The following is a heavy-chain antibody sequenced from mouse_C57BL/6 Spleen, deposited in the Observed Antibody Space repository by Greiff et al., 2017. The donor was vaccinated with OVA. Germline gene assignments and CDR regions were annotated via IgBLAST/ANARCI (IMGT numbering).Heavy chain of an antibody. Sequence: VQLQQSGPELVKPGASVKMSCKASGYTFTDYNMHWVKQSHGKSLEWIGYINPNNGGTSYNQKFKGKATLTVNKSSSTAYMELRSLTSEDSAVYYCARGDGYYEGAMDYWGQGTSVTVSS. D-gene: IGHD2-3*01. CDR3: ARGDGYYEGAMDY. CDR2: INPNNGGT. CDR1: GYTFTDYN. V-gene: IGHV1-22*01. J-gene: IGHJ4*01.